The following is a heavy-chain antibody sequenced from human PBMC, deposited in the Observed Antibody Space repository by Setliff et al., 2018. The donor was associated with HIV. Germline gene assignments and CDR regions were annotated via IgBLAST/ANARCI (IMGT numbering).Heavy chain of an antibody. CDR1: GYTFVNYY. J-gene: IGHJ4*02. CDR3: ARAYRPMGYGDRFDY. CDR2: INPSGGDT. D-gene: IGHD4-17*01. Sequence: ASVKVSCKASGYTFVNYYVHWVRQVPGQGLEWMGIINPSGGDTSYAQKFQGRVTMTRDTSTSTAYMELSSLRSEDTAVYYCARAYRPMGYGDRFDYWGQGTLVTVSS. V-gene: IGHV1-46*01.